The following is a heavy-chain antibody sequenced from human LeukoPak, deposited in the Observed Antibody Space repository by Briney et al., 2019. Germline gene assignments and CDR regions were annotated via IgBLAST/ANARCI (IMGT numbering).Heavy chain of an antibody. V-gene: IGHV3-74*01. CDR1: GFIFRNYW. D-gene: IGHD3-22*01. Sequence: GGSLRLSCAASGFIFRNYWMHWVRQAPGMGLVWVSRINTDTTTTDYADSVKGRFTISRDNDKNTLYLQMNSLRAEDTAVYYCAKDSVRGDYYYDSSGSHYFDYWGQGTLVTVSS. CDR3: AKDSVRGDYYYDSSGSHYFDY. J-gene: IGHJ4*02. CDR2: INTDTTTT.